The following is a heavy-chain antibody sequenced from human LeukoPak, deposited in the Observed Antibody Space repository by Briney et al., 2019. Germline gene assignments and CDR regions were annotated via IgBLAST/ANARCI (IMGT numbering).Heavy chain of an antibody. D-gene: IGHD1-26*01. Sequence: GGSLRLSCAASGFTFSSYSMNWVRQAPGKGLEWVSYISSSSSTIYYADSVKGRFTISRDSAKNSLYLQMNSLRAEDTAVYYCARLGIVGASYYWFDPWGQGTLVTVSS. J-gene: IGHJ5*02. V-gene: IGHV3-48*01. CDR2: ISSSSSTI. CDR1: GFTFSSYS. CDR3: ARLGIVGASYYWFDP.